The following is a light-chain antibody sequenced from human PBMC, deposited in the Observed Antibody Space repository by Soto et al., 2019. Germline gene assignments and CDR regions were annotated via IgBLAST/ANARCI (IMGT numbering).Light chain of an antibody. J-gene: IGKJ1*01. CDR2: ESS. CDR1: QTISKY. CDR3: QQRANGPWT. V-gene: IGKV3-11*01. Sequence: EIVLTQSPATLSLSPGDGATLSCRACQTISKYLAWYQQKPGQAPRLLIYESSERASGVPSRFSGGGSGSDFTLTISSLEPEDFAFYYCQQRANGPWTFGQGTRVEI.